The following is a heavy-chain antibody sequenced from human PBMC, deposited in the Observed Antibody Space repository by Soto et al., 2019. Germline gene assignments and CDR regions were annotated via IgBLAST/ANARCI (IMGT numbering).Heavy chain of an antibody. CDR1: SGSISSGNW. CDR3: AGSAYYFEY. Sequence: QVRLQESGPGLVTPSGTLSLTCAVSSGSISSGNWWSWVRQPPGKGLEWIGEIYHSGTTNYNPSIPIRVYVSVDKAEGQCELKLSSVTAADTAVYYCAGSAYYFEYWGQGTLVTVSS. J-gene: IGHJ4*02. D-gene: IGHD6-25*01. V-gene: IGHV4-4*02. CDR2: IYHSGTT.